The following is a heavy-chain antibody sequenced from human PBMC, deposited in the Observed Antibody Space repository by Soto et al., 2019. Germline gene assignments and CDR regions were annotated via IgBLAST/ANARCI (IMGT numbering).Heavy chain of an antibody. CDR1: GFTFSDYY. V-gene: IGHV3-11*01. CDR2: ISSSGSTI. J-gene: IGHJ6*03. D-gene: IGHD2-8*01. Sequence: GGSLRLSCAASGFTFSDYYMSWIRQAPGKGLEWVSYISSSGSTIYYADSVKGRFTISRDNAKNSLYLQMNSLRAEDTAVYYCAREMGYGGDCTNGVCYSQKSESKPGRDYYYYYYMDVWGKGTTVTVSS. CDR3: AREMGYGGDCTNGVCYSQKSESKPGRDYYYYYYMDV.